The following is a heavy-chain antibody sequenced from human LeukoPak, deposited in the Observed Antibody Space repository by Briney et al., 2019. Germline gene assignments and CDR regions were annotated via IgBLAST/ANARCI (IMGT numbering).Heavy chain of an antibody. D-gene: IGHD3-10*01. CDR2: ITNNGDTT. CDR1: GFTFSNYA. V-gene: IGHV3-64D*06. CDR3: VQDNSGSGSY. Sequence: GGSLRLSCSASGFTFSNYAMHCVRQAPGKRLDYVSAITNNGDTTYYADSVKGRFAISRDNSKNTLYLQMSSLRREDTAVYYCVQDNSGSGSYWGQGTLVTVSS. J-gene: IGHJ4*02.